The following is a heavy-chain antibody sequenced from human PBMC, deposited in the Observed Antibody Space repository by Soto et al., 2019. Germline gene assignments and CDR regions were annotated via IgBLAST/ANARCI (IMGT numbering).Heavy chain of an antibody. J-gene: IGHJ5*02. CDR3: ARHSAPSWFDP. CDR2: IYYSGST. V-gene: IGHV4-39*01. Sequence: QLQLQESGPGLVKPSETLSLTCTVSGGSISSGTYYWGWIRQPPGKGLEWIGSIYYSGSTSYNPSLKSRDTISVDTSKNQFSLKLSSVTAADTAVYYCARHSAPSWFDPWGQGTLVTVSS. CDR1: GGSISSGTYY.